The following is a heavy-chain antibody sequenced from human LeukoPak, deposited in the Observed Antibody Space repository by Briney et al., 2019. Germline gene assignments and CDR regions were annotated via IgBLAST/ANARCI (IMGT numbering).Heavy chain of an antibody. V-gene: IGHV1-18*01. J-gene: IGHJ4*02. Sequence: ASVKVSCRASGYTFTSYGISWVRQAPGQGLEWMGWISAYNGNTNYAQKLQGRVTMTTDTSTSTAYMELRSLRSDDTAVYYCARDRPSGSYFTVDYWGQGTLVTVSS. CDR1: GYTFTSYG. CDR2: ISAYNGNT. D-gene: IGHD1-26*01. CDR3: ARDRPSGSYFTVDY.